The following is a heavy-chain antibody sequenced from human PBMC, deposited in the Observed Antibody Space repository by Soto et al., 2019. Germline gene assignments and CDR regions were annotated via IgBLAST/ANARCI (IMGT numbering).Heavy chain of an antibody. CDR2: ISGSGGST. CDR1: GFTFGSYA. V-gene: IGHV3-23*01. CDR3: AKSLEWLLFPLYYFDY. J-gene: IGHJ4*02. Sequence: GGSLRLSCPASGFTFGSYAMSWVRQAPGKGLEWVSAISGSGGSTYYADSVKGRFTISRDNSKNTLYLQMNSLRAEDTAVYYCAKSLEWLLFPLYYFDYWGQRTLVTVSS. D-gene: IGHD3-3*01.